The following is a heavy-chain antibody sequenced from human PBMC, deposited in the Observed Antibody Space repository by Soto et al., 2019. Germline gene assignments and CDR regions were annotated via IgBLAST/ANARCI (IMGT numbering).Heavy chain of an antibody. V-gene: IGHV1-2*02. D-gene: IGHD3-10*01. CDR1: GPTFIAYY. CDR3: ARVSGDVPE. CDR2: IDPKSGGT. Sequence: QLVQSGAEVKKPGASVRVSCKTSGPTFIAYYIHWVRQAPGQGLEWMGWIDPKSGGTTYEQKFLGRVTMTRDTSINTAYMDLNRLTSDDTGGYYCARVSGDVPEWGQGTLITVSS. J-gene: IGHJ4*02.